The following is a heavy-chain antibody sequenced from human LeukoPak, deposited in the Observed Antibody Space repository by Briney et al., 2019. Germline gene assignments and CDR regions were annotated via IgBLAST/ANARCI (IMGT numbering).Heavy chain of an antibody. Sequence: ASVKVSCKASGYTFTGYYMHWVRQAPGQGLEWMGWINPNSGGTNYAQKFQGRVTMTRDTSISTAYMELSRLRSDDTAVYYCARAEQSTSCFDYWGQGTLVTVSS. CDR3: ARAEQSTSCFDY. CDR2: INPNSGGT. D-gene: IGHD2-2*01. CDR1: GYTFTGYY. J-gene: IGHJ4*02. V-gene: IGHV1-2*02.